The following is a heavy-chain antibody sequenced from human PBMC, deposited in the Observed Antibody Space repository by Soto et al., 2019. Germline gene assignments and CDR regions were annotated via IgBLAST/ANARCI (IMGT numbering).Heavy chain of an antibody. Sequence: QVQLVESGGGAVQPGKSLRLSCAASGFTFSSYAMHWVRQAPGKGLEWVAVIWDDGSNKYYAASVKGRFSISRDNSKNTLYLQMNSLRAEDTAVYYCAREGFAGYCYGMDVWGQGTKVTVSS. CDR3: AREGFAGYCYGMDV. CDR1: GFTFSSYA. V-gene: IGHV3-33*01. J-gene: IGHJ6*02. D-gene: IGHD2-21*01. CDR2: IWDDGSNK.